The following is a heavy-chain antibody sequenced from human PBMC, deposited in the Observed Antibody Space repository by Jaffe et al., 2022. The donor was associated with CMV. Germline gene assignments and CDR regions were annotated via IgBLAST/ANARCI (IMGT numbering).Heavy chain of an antibody. D-gene: IGHD3-3*01. CDR1: GGSISSYY. CDR3: ARAPNYDFWSGYSGTASNYYYYYMDV. Sequence: QVQLQESGPGLVKPSETLSLTCTVSGGSISSYYWSWIRQPPGKGLEWIGYIYYSGSTNYNPSLKSRVTISVDTSKNQFSLKLSSVTAADTAVYYCARAPNYDFWSGYSGTASNYYYYYMDVWGKGTTVTVSS. CDR2: IYYSGST. J-gene: IGHJ6*03. V-gene: IGHV4-59*01.